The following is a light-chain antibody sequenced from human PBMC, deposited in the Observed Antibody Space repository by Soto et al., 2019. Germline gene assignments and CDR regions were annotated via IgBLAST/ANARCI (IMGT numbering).Light chain of an antibody. V-gene: IGKV3-20*01. CDR1: QSVSSSY. J-gene: IGKJ4*01. Sequence: EIVLTQSPGTLSLSPGERATLSCRASQSVSSSYLAWYQQKPGQAPRLVIYGASSRATGIPDRFSGSGSGKDFTLTISRLEPEDFAVYYCQQYGSSPLTFGGGTKVDIK. CDR2: GAS. CDR3: QQYGSSPLT.